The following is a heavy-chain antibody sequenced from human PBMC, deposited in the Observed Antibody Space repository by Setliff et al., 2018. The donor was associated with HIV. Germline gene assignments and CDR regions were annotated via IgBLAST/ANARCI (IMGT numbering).Heavy chain of an antibody. Sequence: PSETLSLTCAVYGGSFSGYYWSWIRQPPGKGLEWIGEINHRGSTNYNPSPKSRVTISVETSKNQFSLKLNSVTAADTAVYYCAREAARVVDFWGQGTLVTVSS. J-gene: IGHJ4*02. CDR1: GGSFSGYY. D-gene: IGHD6-25*01. CDR2: INHRGST. V-gene: IGHV4-34*01. CDR3: AREAARVVDF.